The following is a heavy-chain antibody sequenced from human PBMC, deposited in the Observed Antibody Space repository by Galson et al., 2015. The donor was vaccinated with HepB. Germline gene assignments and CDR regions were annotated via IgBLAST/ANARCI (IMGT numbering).Heavy chain of an antibody. D-gene: IGHD6-6*01. J-gene: IGHJ4*02. CDR1: GYIFTKFG. Sequence: SVKVSCKASGYIFTKFGISWVRQAPGQGLEWMAWISGYNGNTNYAQKFQGRVTMTTDTSTSTAYMELRSLTSDDTAVYYCATARYSTSPPDNWGQGTLVTVSS. V-gene: IGHV1-18*01. CDR2: ISGYNGNT. CDR3: ATARYSTSPPDN.